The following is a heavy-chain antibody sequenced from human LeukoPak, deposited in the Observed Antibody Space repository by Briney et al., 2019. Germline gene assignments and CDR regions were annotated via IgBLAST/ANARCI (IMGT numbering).Heavy chain of an antibody. J-gene: IGHJ4*02. V-gene: IGHV3-48*01. CDR3: ARADSNNYKFLDY. CDR2: INGDGTSI. Sequence: GGSLRLSCEASNFTFSDYPKNWVRQAPGRGLEWVSYINGDGTSIYYADSLKGRFTISRDNAKRSVYLQMTSLGVEDTAVYFCARADSNNYKFLDYWGPGTLVTVSS. CDR1: NFTFSDYP. D-gene: IGHD4-11*01.